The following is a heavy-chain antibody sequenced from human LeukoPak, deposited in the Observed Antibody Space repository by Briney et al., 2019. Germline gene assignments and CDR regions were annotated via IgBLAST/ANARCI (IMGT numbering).Heavy chain of an antibody. V-gene: IGHV4-31*03. D-gene: IGHD1-26*01. J-gene: IGHJ5*02. CDR2: IYYSGST. CDR3: ASYSGSYAYYGP. CDR1: GCSISSGGYY. Sequence: PSATVSLTCTVSGCSISSGGYYWSWIRQHPGNGLEWIGYIYYSGSTYDNPSLKSRVIITVDTSKNHYSVKLSSVTDADTAVYYCASYSGSYAYYGPWGQGNLVTVSS.